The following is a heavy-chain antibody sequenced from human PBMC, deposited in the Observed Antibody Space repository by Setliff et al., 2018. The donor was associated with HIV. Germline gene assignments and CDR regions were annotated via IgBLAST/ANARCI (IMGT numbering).Heavy chain of an antibody. V-gene: IGHV1-18*01. CDR2: INHSGGST. J-gene: IGHJ4*02. D-gene: IGHD4-17*01. Sequence: ASVKVSCKASGYTFTSYGISWVRQAPGQGLAWMGIINHSGGSTSYEQKFQGRVSMTTDTSTSTAYMELRSLRSDDTAVYYCARDGWWRQYDYGIDYWGQGTLVTVSS. CDR1: GYTFTSYG. CDR3: ARDGWWRQYDYGIDY.